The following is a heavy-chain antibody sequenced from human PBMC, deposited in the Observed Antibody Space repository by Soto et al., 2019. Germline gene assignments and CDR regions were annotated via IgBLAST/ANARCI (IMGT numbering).Heavy chain of an antibody. Sequence: PGGSLRLSCAASGFTFSSYAMSWVRQAPGKGLEWVSAISGSGGSTYYADSVKGRFTISRDNSKNTLYLQMNSLRDEDTAVYYCAVSYSSSWDYYYYGMDVWGQGTTVTAP. V-gene: IGHV3-23*01. CDR1: GFTFSSYA. CDR3: AVSYSSSWDYYYYGMDV. D-gene: IGHD6-13*01. J-gene: IGHJ6*02. CDR2: ISGSGGST.